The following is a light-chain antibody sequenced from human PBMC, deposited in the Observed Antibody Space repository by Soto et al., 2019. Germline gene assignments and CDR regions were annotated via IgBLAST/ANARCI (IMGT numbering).Light chain of an antibody. CDR3: QQYYSIPPT. J-gene: IGKJ1*01. V-gene: IGKV4-1*01. CDR2: WAS. Sequence: DIVMTQSPDSLAVSLGERATINCRSSQSVLYRSNNMNYLAWYQQKAGQPPNLLIYWASTRESGVPDRFSGSGSGTDFTLTISSLQAEDVAVYYCQQYYSIPPTFGQGTKVEIK. CDR1: QSVLYRSNNMNY.